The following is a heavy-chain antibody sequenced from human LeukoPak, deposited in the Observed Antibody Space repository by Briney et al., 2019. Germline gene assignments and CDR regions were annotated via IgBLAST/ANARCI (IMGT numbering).Heavy chain of an antibody. Sequence: SETLSLTCAVYGGSLRGYYWSWIRQPPGKGLEWIGEINHSGSTNYNPSLKSRVTISIDTSKNQFSLKLSSVTAADTAVYYCARQSLYSSSWHANNWFDPWGQGTLVTVSS. V-gene: IGHV4-34*01. CDR2: INHSGST. J-gene: IGHJ5*02. CDR3: ARQSLYSSSWHANNWFDP. D-gene: IGHD6-13*01. CDR1: GGSLRGYY.